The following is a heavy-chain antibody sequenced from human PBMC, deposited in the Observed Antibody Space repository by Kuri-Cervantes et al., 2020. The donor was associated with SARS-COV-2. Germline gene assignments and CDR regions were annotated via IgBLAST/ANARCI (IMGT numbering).Heavy chain of an antibody. CDR1: GFTFSSYA. V-gene: IGHV3-73*01. CDR3: TTLIDY. J-gene: IGHJ4*02. Sequence: GESLKISCAASGFTFSSYAMHWVRQGSGKGLEWVGRVRGKANNYATAYAASVKGRFTISRDDSKNMAYLQMNSLKTEDTAVYYCTTLIDYWGQGVLVTVSS. CDR2: VRGKANNYAT.